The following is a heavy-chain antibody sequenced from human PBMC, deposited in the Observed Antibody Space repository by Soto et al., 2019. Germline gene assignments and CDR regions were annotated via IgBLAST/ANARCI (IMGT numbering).Heavy chain of an antibody. D-gene: IGHD3-22*01. CDR1: GFTFISYA. Sequence: GGSLRLSCAASGFTFISYAMNWVRQAPGKGLEWVSALSGSGGSTYYADSVKGRFTISRDNSKNTLYLQMNTLRAEDTALYYCAKDRGSYYYDSSGYIDYWGQGTLVTVSS. CDR2: LSGSGGST. J-gene: IGHJ4*02. V-gene: IGHV3-23*01. CDR3: AKDRGSYYYDSSGYIDY.